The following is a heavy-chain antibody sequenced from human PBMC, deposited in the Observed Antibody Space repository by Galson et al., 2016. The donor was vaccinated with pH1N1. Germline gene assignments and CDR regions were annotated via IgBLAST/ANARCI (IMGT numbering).Heavy chain of an antibody. CDR1: GGSFRGYY. D-gene: IGHD5-18*01. J-gene: IGHJ4*02. CDR3: ARNKRGFSFGYGGYFDS. CDR2: INDSGRT. V-gene: IGHV4-34*01. Sequence: ETLSLTCGVLGGSFRGYYWSWIRQSPGGGLEWIGEINDSGRTDYSPSLKSRVTVSVDTSRNQFTLSLDSVSAADTAVYFCARNKRGFSFGYGGYFDSWGQGTLVTVSS.